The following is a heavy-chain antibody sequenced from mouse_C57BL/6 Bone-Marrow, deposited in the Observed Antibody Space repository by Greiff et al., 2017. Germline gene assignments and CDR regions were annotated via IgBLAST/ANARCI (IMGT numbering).Heavy chain of an antibody. V-gene: IGHV1-26*01. CDR3: ARSGITTDLDY. D-gene: IGHD1-1*01. Sequence: EVQLQQSGPELVKPGASVKISCKASGYTFTDYYMNWVKQSHGKSLEWIGDINPNNGGTSYNQKFKGKATLTVDKSSSTAYMELRSLTSEDSAVYYCARSGITTDLDYWGQGTTLTVSS. J-gene: IGHJ2*01. CDR2: INPNNGGT. CDR1: GYTFTDYY.